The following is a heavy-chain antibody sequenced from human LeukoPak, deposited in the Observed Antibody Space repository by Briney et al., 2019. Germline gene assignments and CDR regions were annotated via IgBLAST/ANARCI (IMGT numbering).Heavy chain of an antibody. D-gene: IGHD1-26*01. CDR1: GFTFSSYG. CDR3: ASEPYSGSYTGAFGI. V-gene: IGHV3-23*01. CDR2: ISGSGGST. Sequence: PGGSLRLSCAASGFTFSSYGMSWVRQAPGKGLEGVSAISGSGGSTYYADSVKGRFTISRDNSKNTLYLQMNSLRAEDTAVYYCASEPYSGSYTGAFGIWGQGTMVTVSS. J-gene: IGHJ3*02.